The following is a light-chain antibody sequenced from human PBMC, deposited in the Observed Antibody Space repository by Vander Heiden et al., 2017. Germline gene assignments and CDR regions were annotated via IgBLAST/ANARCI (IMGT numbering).Light chain of an antibody. J-gene: IGKJ5*01. CDR2: GAS. CDR1: HDISNY. CDR3: QQYDNLPIT. Sequence: DIQMTQSPSTLSASVGDRVTITCQSSHDISNYLKWYQQKPGKAPKLLIYGASSLETGVPSRFSGSGSGADFTFTISSLQPEDIATYYCQQYDNLPITFGQGTRLEIK. V-gene: IGKV1-33*01.